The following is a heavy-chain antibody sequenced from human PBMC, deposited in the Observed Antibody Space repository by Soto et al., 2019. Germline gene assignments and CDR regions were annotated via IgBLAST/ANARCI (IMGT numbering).Heavy chain of an antibody. V-gene: IGHV3-66*01. Sequence: EVQLVESGGGLVQPGGSLRLSCAASGFTVSSNYMSWVRQAPGKGLEWVSVIYSGGTTYYADSVKGRFTISRDNSKNTLYLQMNRLRAEDTAVYYCARNGDSSDYRGWFDPWGQGTLLTVSS. CDR1: GFTVSSNY. D-gene: IGHD3-22*01. CDR2: IYSGGTT. J-gene: IGHJ5*02. CDR3: ARNGDSSDYRGWFDP.